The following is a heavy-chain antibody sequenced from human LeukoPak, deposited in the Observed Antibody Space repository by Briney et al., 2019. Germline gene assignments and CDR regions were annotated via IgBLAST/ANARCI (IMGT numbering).Heavy chain of an antibody. CDR1: GGSISSYY. V-gene: IGHV4-59*01. Sequence: PSETLSLTCTVSGGSISSYYWSWIRQPPGKGLEWIGYIYYSGSTNYNPSLKSRVTISVDTSKNQFSLKLSSVTAADTAVYYCARQSELRFLEWLDYWGQGTLVTVSS. J-gene: IGHJ4*02. CDR2: IYYSGST. D-gene: IGHD3-3*01. CDR3: ARQSELRFLEWLDY.